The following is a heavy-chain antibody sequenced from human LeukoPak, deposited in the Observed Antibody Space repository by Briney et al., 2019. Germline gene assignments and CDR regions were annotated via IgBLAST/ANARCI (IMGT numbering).Heavy chain of an antibody. CDR3: SRGQGCAY. CDR1: GFDFDNYW. V-gene: IGHV3-7*04. D-gene: IGHD2-8*01. Sequence: GGSLRLSCAASGFDFDNYWMTWVRQVPGKGLEWVANMNQDGSEQYYVDSVKGRFTISRDNGKKSLYLQMNSLRAEDAAVYYCSRGQGCAYWGQGTLVTVSS. CDR2: MNQDGSEQ. J-gene: IGHJ4*02.